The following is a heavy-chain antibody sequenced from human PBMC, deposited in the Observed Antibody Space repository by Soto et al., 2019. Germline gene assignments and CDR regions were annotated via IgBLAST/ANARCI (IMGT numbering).Heavy chain of an antibody. Sequence: ASVKVSCKTSGYTFTNYGITWVRQAPGQPLEWLGWISLYSESPNYAQNFTGRVATTTDTSTTTAYMQLWSLRADDTAVYYCARVGACAEAWFGPGAHGNLVIVXS. J-gene: IGHJ5*02. CDR2: ISLYSESP. CDR3: ARVGACAEAWFGP. CDR1: GYTFTNYG. D-gene: IGHD1-26*01. V-gene: IGHV1-18*01.